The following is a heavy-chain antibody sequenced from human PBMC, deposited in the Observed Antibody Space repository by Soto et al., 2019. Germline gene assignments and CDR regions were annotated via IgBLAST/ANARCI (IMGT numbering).Heavy chain of an antibody. D-gene: IGHD3-3*01. CDR1: GFTVSNKY. CDR3: ARKYYDFWREAYYYYMDV. J-gene: IGHJ6*03. CDR2: IQSGGPT. Sequence: GGSMRLSCAASGFTVSNKYMSWVRKAPGKGLEWVSLIQSGGPTYYADSVKGRFTISRDTSENTVHLQMDSLRAEDTAVYYCARKYYDFWREAYYYYMDVWGKGTTVTVSS. V-gene: IGHV3-66*01.